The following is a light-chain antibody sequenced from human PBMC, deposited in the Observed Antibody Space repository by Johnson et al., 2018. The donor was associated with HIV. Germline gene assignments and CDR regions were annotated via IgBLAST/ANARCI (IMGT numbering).Light chain of an antibody. Sequence: QSVLTQPPSVSAAPGQKVTIPCSGSSSNIGNNYVSWYQHLPGTAPKLLIYDNNKRPSGIPDRFSGSKSGTSATLGITGLQTGDEADYYCGTWDSSLRQGVFGTGTKVTVL. CDR3: GTWDSSLRQGV. CDR2: DNN. V-gene: IGLV1-51*01. CDR1: SSNIGNNY. J-gene: IGLJ1*01.